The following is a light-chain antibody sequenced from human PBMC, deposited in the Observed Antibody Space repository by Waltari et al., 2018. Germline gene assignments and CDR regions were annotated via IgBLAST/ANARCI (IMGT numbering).Light chain of an antibody. V-gene: IGLV3-19*01. CDR3: HARDASGVGGS. Sequence: SSELTQDPAVSVAMGQTSRITCQGDSLRNYYASCYQQRPGQAPRLVMYDKNNRPSGVPDRFSGSSSHNTASLTIPGAQAEDEASYYCHARDASGVGGSFGGGTKLTVL. CDR2: DKN. J-gene: IGLJ2*01. CDR1: SLRNYY.